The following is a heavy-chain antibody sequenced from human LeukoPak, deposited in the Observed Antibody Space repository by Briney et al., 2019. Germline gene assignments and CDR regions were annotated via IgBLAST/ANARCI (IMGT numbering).Heavy chain of an antibody. V-gene: IGHV1-2*02. CDR2: INPNSGGT. CDR3: ARDNVVVVAATKVWFDP. D-gene: IGHD2-15*01. CDR1: GYTFTGYY. Sequence: ASVKVSCKASGYTFTGYYMHWVRQAPGQGLEWMGWINPNSGGTNYAQKFQGRVTMTRDTSISTAYMELSRLRSDDTAVYYCARDNVVVVAATKVWFDPWGQGTLVTVSS. J-gene: IGHJ5*02.